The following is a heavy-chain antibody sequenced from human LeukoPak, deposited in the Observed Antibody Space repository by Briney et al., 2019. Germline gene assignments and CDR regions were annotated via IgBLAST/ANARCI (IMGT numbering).Heavy chain of an antibody. V-gene: IGHV1-24*01. CDR3: ATVGLLVGATYFDY. J-gene: IGHJ4*02. CDR1: GYTLTELS. Sequence: ASVKVSCKVSGYTLTELSMHWVRQAPGKGLEWMGGFDPEDGETIYAQKFQGRVTMTEDTSTDTAYMGLSSLRSEDTAVYYCATVGLLVGATYFDYWGQGTLVTVSS. CDR2: FDPEDGET. D-gene: IGHD1-26*01.